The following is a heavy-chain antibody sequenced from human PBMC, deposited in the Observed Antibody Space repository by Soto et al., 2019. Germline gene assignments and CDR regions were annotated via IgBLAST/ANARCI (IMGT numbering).Heavy chain of an antibody. J-gene: IGHJ4*02. CDR1: GGTFSRHA. CDR2: IIPMFGTA. D-gene: IGHD3-22*01. CDR3: ARGWGYDSSDYYYAY. Sequence: QVQLVQSGAEVRKPGSSVKVSCKASGGTFSRHAISWVRQAPGQGLEWMGGIIPMFGTANHAQKFQGRVTIIVDESTSTASMELSSLRSEDTAIYYCARGWGYDSSDYYYAYWGQGTVVIVSS. V-gene: IGHV1-69*01.